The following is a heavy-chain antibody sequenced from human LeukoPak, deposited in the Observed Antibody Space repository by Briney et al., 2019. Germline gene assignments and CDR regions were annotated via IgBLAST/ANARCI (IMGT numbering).Heavy chain of an antibody. V-gene: IGHV3-7*01. J-gene: IGHJ4*02. CDR1: GFTFSSYW. CDR2: IKQDGSEK. CDR3: ARDMMIFGVVTTGIDY. Sequence: PGGSLRLSCAASGFTFSSYWMSWVRQAPGKGLEWVGNIKQDGSEKYYVDSVKGRFTISRDNAKNSLYLQMNSLRAEDTAVYYCARDMMIFGVVTTGIDYWGQGTLVTVSS. D-gene: IGHD3/OR15-3a*01.